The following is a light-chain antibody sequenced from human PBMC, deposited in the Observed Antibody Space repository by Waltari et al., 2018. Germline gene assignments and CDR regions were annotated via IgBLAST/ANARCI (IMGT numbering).Light chain of an antibody. V-gene: IGLV2-14*01. J-gene: IGLJ1*01. CDR3: SSYTSSSTPSV. CDR1: SSDVGGYNY. CDR2: EVS. Sequence: QSALTQPASVSGSPGQSITISCTGTSSDVGGYNYVPWYQQHPGKAPKLMIYEVSNRPSGVSNRFSGSKSGNTASLTISGLQAEDEADYYCSSYTSSSTPSVFGTGTKVTVL.